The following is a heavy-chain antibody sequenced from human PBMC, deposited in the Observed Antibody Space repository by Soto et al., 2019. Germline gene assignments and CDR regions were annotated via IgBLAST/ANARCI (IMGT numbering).Heavy chain of an antibody. Sequence: GGSLRLSCAASGFTFSSYSMNWVRQAPGKGLEWVSSISSGTTYIYNADSVKGRFTISRDNAKNSLYLQMNSLRVEDTAVYYCARVGASYRDGSGSYWADVWGQGTTVTVSS. J-gene: IGHJ6*02. D-gene: IGHD3-10*01. CDR1: GFTFSSYS. CDR2: ISSGTTYI. CDR3: ARVGASYRDGSGSYWADV. V-gene: IGHV3-21*01.